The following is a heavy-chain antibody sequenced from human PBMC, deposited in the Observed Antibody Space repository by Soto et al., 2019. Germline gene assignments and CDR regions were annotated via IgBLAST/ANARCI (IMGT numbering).Heavy chain of an antibody. Sequence: SETLSLTCTVSGGSISTSSYYWGWIRQPPGKGLEWIGSIYYSGSTYYNPSLKSRVTISVDTSKNQFSLKLSSVTAADTAVYYCARDYDSSGDYWGLGTLVTVSS. J-gene: IGHJ4*02. CDR3: ARDYDSSGDY. CDR2: IYYSGST. D-gene: IGHD3-22*01. CDR1: GGSISTSSYY. V-gene: IGHV4-39*01.